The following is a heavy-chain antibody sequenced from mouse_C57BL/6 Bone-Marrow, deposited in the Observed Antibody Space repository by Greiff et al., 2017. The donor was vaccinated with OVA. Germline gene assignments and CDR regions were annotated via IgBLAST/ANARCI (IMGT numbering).Heavy chain of an antibody. V-gene: IGHV5-6*01. CDR2: ISSGGSYT. CDR1: GFTFSSYG. J-gene: IGHJ4*01. Sequence: EVKLVESGGDLVKPGGSLKLSCAASGFTFSSYGMSWVRQTPDKRLEWVATISSGGSYTYYPDSVKGRFTISRDNAKNTLYLQMSSLKSEDTAMYYCERHTPDLPLIYDVAMDYWGQGTSVTVSS. D-gene: IGHD2-12*01. CDR3: ERHTPDLPLIYDVAMDY.